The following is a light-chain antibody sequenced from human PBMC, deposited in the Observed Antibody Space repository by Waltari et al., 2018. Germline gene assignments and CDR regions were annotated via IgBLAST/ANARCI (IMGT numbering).Light chain of an antibody. J-gene: IGLJ2*01. CDR1: RRDVGHYNR. CDR2: SVS. CDR3: SSYAGSSKGV. V-gene: IGLV2-23*02. Sequence: QSALTQPASVSGSPGQSIHLSWTGNRRDVGHYNRVSWYQQHPGKAPNLMIYSVSKRPSGVSVRFSGSKSGYMASLTISGLQPEDEAEYFCSSYAGSSKGVFGGGTKVTVL.